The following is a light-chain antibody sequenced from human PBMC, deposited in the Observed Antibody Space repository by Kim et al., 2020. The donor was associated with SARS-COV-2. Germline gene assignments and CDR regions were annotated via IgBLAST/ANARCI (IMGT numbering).Light chain of an antibody. J-gene: IGKJ3*01. CDR3: QQSYNAVFT. Sequence: DIQMTQSPSSMSASVGDRVTITCRTSQSVSRYLNWYQQIPGKAPKLLIYAASILQSGAPSRFSASGSGTHFTLAISSLQPEDFATYYCQQSYNAVFTFGPGTKVDIK. CDR1: QSVSRY. CDR2: AAS. V-gene: IGKV1-39*01.